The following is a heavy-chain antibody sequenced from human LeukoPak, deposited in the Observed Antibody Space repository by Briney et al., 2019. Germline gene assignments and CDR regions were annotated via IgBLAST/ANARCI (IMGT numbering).Heavy chain of an antibody. V-gene: IGHV1-46*01. CDR1: GYTFTSYY. CDR2: INPSGGST. Sequence: GASVKVSCKASGYTFTSYYMHWVRQAPGQGLEWRGVINPSGGSTSYAQKFQGRVTMTRDTSTSTVYMELSSLRSEDTAVYYCARPYGSGSSSPPFDYWGQGTLVTVSS. CDR3: ARPYGSGSSSPPFDY. J-gene: IGHJ4*02. D-gene: IGHD3-10*01.